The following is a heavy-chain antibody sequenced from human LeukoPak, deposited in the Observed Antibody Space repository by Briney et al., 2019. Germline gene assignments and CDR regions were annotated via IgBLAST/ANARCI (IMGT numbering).Heavy chain of an antibody. Sequence: SVKVSCKASGGTFSSYAISWVRQAPGQGLEWMGGIIPIFGTANYAQKFQGRVTMTRDTSTSTVYMELSSLRSEDTAVYYCARDLDSAVVITGGLDYWGQGTLVTVSS. J-gene: IGHJ4*02. D-gene: IGHD3-22*01. CDR3: ARDLDSAVVITGGLDY. CDR2: IIPIFGTA. V-gene: IGHV1-69*05. CDR1: GGTFSSYA.